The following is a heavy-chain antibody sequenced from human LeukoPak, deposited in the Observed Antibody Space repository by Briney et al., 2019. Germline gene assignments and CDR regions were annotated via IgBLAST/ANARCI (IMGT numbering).Heavy chain of an antibody. D-gene: IGHD3-3*01. Sequence: PGGSLRLSCAASGFTFSSYEMNWVRQAPGKGLEWVSYISSSGSTIYYADSVKGRFTISRDNAKNSLYLQMNSLRAEDTAVYYCARSTIFEFHPYYGMDVWGQGTTVTVSS. J-gene: IGHJ6*02. CDR2: ISSSGSTI. V-gene: IGHV3-48*03. CDR1: GFTFSSYE. CDR3: ARSTIFEFHPYYGMDV.